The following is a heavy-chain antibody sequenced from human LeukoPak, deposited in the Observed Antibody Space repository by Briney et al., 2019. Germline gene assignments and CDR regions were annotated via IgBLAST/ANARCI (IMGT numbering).Heavy chain of an antibody. V-gene: IGHV3-74*01. Sequence: GGSLRISCAASGFTFSTYWMHSVRQAPGKGLVWVSRINSDGSSTTYADSVKGRFTISRDNAKNTLYLQMNSLRAEYTALYFCARGIAVASSWFDPWGQGTLVTVSS. D-gene: IGHD6-19*01. CDR1: GFTFSTYW. CDR3: ARGIAVASSWFDP. CDR2: INSDGSST. J-gene: IGHJ5*02.